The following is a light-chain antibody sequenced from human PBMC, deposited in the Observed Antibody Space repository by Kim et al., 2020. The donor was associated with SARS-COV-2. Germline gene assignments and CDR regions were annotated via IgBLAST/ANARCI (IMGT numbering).Light chain of an antibody. J-gene: IGKJ2*03. Sequence: QPGSISCRSSQSPVHSDGNIYLNWLHQRPGQAPRLLIYKISTRLSGVPDRFSGSGAGTDFTLKISRVEAEDVGIYYCMQVSKFPNSFGQGTKLEI. CDR1: QSPVHSDGNIY. CDR3: MQVSKFPNS. CDR2: KIS. V-gene: IGKV2-24*01.